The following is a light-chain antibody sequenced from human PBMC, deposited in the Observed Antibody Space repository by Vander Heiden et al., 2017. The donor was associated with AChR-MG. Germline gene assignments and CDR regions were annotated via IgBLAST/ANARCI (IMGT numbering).Light chain of an antibody. CDR3: QQSYSPRYS. Sequence: DIQMTQSPSSLYASLGDRVTITCRASQAIRSNLNWYRQRPGKVPELLISSASTLQSGAPSRFSGSGSGTGFTLTIRTLRPEDFATYYCQQSYSPRYSFGQGTKVEIK. CDR2: SAS. CDR1: QAIRSN. V-gene: IGKV1-39*01. J-gene: IGKJ2*03.